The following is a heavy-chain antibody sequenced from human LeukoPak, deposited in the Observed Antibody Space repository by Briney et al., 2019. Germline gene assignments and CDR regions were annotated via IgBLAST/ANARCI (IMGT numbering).Heavy chain of an antibody. CDR2: IRSRAHDATP. CDR1: GFTFSSYA. Sequence: GGSLRLSCAASGFTFSSYAMSWVRQAPGKGLGWVGFIRSRAHDATPQYAASVQGRFTISRDDSKSIAHLQMNSLKTEDTAVYYCATSRTYDFIFISWGQGTLVTVSS. J-gene: IGHJ5*02. D-gene: IGHD3-3*01. CDR3: ATSRTYDFIFIS. V-gene: IGHV3-49*04.